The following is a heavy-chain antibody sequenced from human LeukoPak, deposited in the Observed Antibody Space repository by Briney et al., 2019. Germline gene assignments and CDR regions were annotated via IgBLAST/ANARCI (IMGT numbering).Heavy chain of an antibody. CDR3: ARARRRAVAGLPDY. V-gene: IGHV4-39*07. CDR1: GGSVSSGNYF. J-gene: IGHJ4*02. D-gene: IGHD6-19*01. Sequence: SETLSLTCTVSGGSVSSGNYFWTWIRQPPGKGLEWIGEINHSGSTNYNPSLKSRVTISVDTSKNKFSLKLSSVTAADTAVYYCARARRRAVAGLPDYWGQGTLVTVSS. CDR2: INHSGST.